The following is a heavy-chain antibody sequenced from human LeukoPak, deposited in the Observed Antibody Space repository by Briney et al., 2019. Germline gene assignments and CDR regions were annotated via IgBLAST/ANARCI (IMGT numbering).Heavy chain of an antibody. J-gene: IGHJ4*02. Sequence: SETLSLTCIVSGDSISSSTSYWGWLRQPPGKGLEWIGNIYYSGNTYYNPSLRSRVTMSVDKSKNQFSLNLSSVTAADTALFYCASASTWYCFDYWGQGVLVTVSS. CDR2: IYYSGNT. CDR3: ASASTWYCFDY. V-gene: IGHV4-39*07. CDR1: GDSISSSTSY. D-gene: IGHD6-13*01.